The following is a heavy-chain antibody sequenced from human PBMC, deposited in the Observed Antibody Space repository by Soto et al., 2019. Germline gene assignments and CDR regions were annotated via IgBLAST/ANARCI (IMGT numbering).Heavy chain of an antibody. Sequence: QVQLVQSGAEVKKPGSSVKVSCKASGGTFSSYAISWVRQAPGQGLEWMGGIIPIFGTANYAQKFQGRVTITADESTTKADMELSSLRAEDTAVYYCAKDASGPGGAFAIWGQGTMVTVSS. CDR2: IIPIFGTA. V-gene: IGHV1-69*01. CDR1: GGTFSSYA. J-gene: IGHJ3*02. CDR3: AKDASGPGGAFAI. D-gene: IGHD3-10*01.